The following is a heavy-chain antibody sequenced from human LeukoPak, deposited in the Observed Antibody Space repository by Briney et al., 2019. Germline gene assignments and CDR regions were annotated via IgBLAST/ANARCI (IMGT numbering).Heavy chain of an antibody. CDR1: GXTFSSYV. CDR2: ISGGGGST. D-gene: IGHD2-2*01. J-gene: IGHJ5*02. V-gene: IGHV3-23*01. Sequence: GGSLRLSCAAPGXTFSSYVMNWVRQAPGKGLEWVSVISGGGGSTYYADSVKGRFTISRDNSKNTLFLQMNSLRAEDTAVYYCAKGGYCSSTSCYVGWFDPWGQGTLVTVSS. CDR3: AKGGYCSSTSCYVGWFDP.